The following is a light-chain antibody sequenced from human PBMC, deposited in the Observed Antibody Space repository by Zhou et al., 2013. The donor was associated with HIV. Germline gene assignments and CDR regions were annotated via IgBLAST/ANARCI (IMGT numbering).Light chain of an antibody. J-gene: IGKJ4*01. Sequence: DIQMTQSPSTLSASVGDRVTITCRASQSVTSSLAWYQQKPGKAPKLLIYKASSLERGVPLRFSGSGSGTEFTLSISSLQPDDFATYYCQQYYSYPPTFAGGPRWRSN. CDR3: QQYYSYPPT. V-gene: IGKV1-5*03. CDR2: KAS. CDR1: QSVTSS.